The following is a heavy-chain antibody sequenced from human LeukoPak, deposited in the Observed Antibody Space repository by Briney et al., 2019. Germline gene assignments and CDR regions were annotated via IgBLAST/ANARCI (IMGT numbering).Heavy chain of an antibody. CDR1: GGTFSSYA. V-gene: IGHV1-69*04. J-gene: IGHJ4*02. Sequence: ASVKVSCKASGGTFSSYAICWVRQAPGQGLEWMGRIIPILGIANYAQKFQGRVTITADKSTSTAYMELSSLRSEDTAVYYCARQGETYYYDSSGSDWGQGTLVTVSS. D-gene: IGHD3-22*01. CDR2: IIPILGIA. CDR3: ARQGETYYYDSSGSD.